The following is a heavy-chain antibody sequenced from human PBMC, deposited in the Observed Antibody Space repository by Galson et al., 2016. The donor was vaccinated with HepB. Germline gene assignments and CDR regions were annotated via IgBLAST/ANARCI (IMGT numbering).Heavy chain of an antibody. CDR3: TRHPYGRPFDY. Sequence: QSGAEVKKPGESLRISCKGSGYNFDTHWIAWVRQLPGKGLEWMGVIYPGDSDTRSGPSFEGQVTISADKSLPTAFLQWNSLQASDTAMYYCTRHPYGRPFDYWGQGTQVIVSS. D-gene: IGHD2-21*01. V-gene: IGHV5-51*01. CDR2: IYPGDSDT. J-gene: IGHJ4*02. CDR1: GYNFDTHW.